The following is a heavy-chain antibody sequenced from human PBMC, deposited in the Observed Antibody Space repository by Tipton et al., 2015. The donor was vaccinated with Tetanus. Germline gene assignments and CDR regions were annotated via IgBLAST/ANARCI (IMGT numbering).Heavy chain of an antibody. D-gene: IGHD3-10*01. CDR1: GFTFSSYG. CDR2: ISYDGSNK. Sequence: QVQLVQSGGGVVQPGRSLRLSCAASGFTFSSYGMHWVRQAPGKGPEWVAVISYDGSNKYYADSVKGRFTISRDNSKNTLYLQMNSLRAEDTAVYYCVKAIWFGELFRGADYWGQGTLVTVSS. CDR3: VKAIWFGELFRGADY. J-gene: IGHJ4*02. V-gene: IGHV3-30*18.